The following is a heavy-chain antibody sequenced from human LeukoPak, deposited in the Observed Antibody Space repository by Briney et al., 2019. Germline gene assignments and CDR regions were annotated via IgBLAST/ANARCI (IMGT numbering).Heavy chain of an antibody. D-gene: IGHD3-10*01. Sequence: GASVRVSCKASGGTLNTHIFTWVRQAPGQGLEWMGKITPIIDSSKYAPQFQGRLTITADKYTGTVYMDLTSLRSDDTAVYYCARVNLRGSQYNWFDPWDQGTLVTVSS. V-gene: IGHV1-69*08. J-gene: IGHJ5*02. CDR1: GGTLNTHI. CDR3: ARVNLRGSQYNWFDP. CDR2: ITPIIDSS.